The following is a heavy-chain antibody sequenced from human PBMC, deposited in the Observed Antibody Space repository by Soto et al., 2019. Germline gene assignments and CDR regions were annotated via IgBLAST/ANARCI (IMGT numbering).Heavy chain of an antibody. CDR2: ISAYNGNT. Sequence: GASVKVSWKASGYTFTSYGISWVRQAPGQGLEWMGWISAYNGNTNYAQKLQGRVTMTTDTSTSTAYMELRSLRSDDTAVYYCARLLVPAAFPPTWYYYGMDVWGQGTTVTVSS. CDR1: GYTFTSYG. V-gene: IGHV1-18*01. D-gene: IGHD2-2*01. J-gene: IGHJ6*02. CDR3: ARLLVPAAFPPTWYYYGMDV.